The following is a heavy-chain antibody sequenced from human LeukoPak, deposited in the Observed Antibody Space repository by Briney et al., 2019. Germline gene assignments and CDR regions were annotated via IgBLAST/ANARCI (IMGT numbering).Heavy chain of an antibody. V-gene: IGHV3-7*03. CDR1: GFTFSSYW. CDR3: VRYFTAVAPTLRLDF. J-gene: IGHJ4*02. Sequence: GGSLRLSCAASGFTFSSYWMNWVRQAPGKGLEWVATIKQDGRDKYYVDSVKGRFTISRDDAKNSLYLQMNSLRVEDTAVYHCVRYFTAVAPTLRLDFWGQGTLVTVSS. D-gene: IGHD6-19*01. CDR2: IKQDGRDK.